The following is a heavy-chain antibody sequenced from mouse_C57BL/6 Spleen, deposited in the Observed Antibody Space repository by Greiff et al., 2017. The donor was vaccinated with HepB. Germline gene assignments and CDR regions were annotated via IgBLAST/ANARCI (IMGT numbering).Heavy chain of an antibody. CDR1: GFTFSDYY. Sequence: EVQGVESGGGLVQPGGSLKLSCAASGFTFSDYYMYWVRQTPEKRLEWVAYISNGGGSTYYPDTVKGRFTISRDNAKNTLYLQMSRLKSEDTAMYYCARQDYGYYFDYWGQGTTLTVSS. CDR2: ISNGGGST. V-gene: IGHV5-12*01. D-gene: IGHD1-1*02. CDR3: ARQDYGYYFDY. J-gene: IGHJ2*01.